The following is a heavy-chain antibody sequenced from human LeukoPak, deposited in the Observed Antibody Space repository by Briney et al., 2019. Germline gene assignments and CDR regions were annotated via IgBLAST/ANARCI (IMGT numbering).Heavy chain of an antibody. Sequence: ASVKVSCKASGYTFTGYYMHWVRQAPGQGLEWMGWINPNSGGTNYAQKFQGRATMTRDTSISTAYMELSRLRSDDTAVYYCASSSGGADDAFDIWGQGTMVTVSS. CDR1: GYTFTGYY. V-gene: IGHV1-2*02. CDR2: INPNSGGT. J-gene: IGHJ3*02. D-gene: IGHD1-26*01. CDR3: ASSSGGADDAFDI.